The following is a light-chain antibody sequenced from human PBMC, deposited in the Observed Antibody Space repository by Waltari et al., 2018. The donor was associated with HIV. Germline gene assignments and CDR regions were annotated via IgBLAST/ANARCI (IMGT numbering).Light chain of an antibody. CDR1: SSDVCGYDF. V-gene: IGLV2-14*03. CDR2: DVS. CDR3: SSYTSSSTPWV. Sequence: QSALTQPASVSGSPGQSITISCTGTSSDVCGYDFVSWYQQRPGKAPILMIYDVSNRSSGVSNRFSGSKSGNTASLTISGLQAEDEADYYCSSYTSSSTPWVFGGGTKLTVL. J-gene: IGLJ3*02.